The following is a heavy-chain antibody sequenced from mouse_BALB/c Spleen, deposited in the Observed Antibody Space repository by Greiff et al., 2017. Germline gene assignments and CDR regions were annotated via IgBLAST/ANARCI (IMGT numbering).Heavy chain of an antibody. CDR2: ISNGGGST. V-gene: IGHV5-12-2*01. Sequence: EVQVVESGGGLVQPGGSLKLSCAASGFTFSSYTMSWVRQTPEKRLEWVAYISNGGGSTYYPDTVKGRFTISRDNAKNTLYLQMSSLKSEDTAMYYCARQGDYYGSSAFAYWGQGTLVTVSA. CDR3: ARQGDYYGSSAFAY. J-gene: IGHJ3*01. CDR1: GFTFSSYT. D-gene: IGHD1-1*01.